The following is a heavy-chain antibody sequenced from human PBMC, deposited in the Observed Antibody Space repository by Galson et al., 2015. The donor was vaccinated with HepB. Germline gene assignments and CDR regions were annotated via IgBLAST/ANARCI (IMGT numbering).Heavy chain of an antibody. D-gene: IGHD3-22*01. CDR3: ARQYGKHYFDSSGPFWY. CDR1: GYSISSGYY. V-gene: IGHV4-38-2*02. CDR2: VFYSGNS. Sequence: SETLSLTCTVSGYSISSGYYWGWIRQPPGKGLEWIGYVFYSGNSNYNPSLKSRVTISEDTSKNQFSLKLRSVTAADTAVYYCARQYGKHYFDSSGPFWYWGQGILVTVSP. J-gene: IGHJ4*02.